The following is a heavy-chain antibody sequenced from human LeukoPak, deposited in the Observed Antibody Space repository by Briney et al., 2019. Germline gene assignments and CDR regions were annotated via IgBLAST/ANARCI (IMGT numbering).Heavy chain of an antibody. Sequence: SETLSLTCAVYGGSFSGYYWSWIRQPPGKGLEWIGEINHSGSTNYNPSLKSRVTISVDTSKNQFSLKLRSVTAADTAVYYCARCGDSSSYYYYYMDVWGKGTTVTVSS. V-gene: IGHV4-34*01. J-gene: IGHJ6*03. D-gene: IGHD2-21*02. CDR3: ARCGDSSSYYYYYMDV. CDR2: INHSGST. CDR1: GGSFSGYY.